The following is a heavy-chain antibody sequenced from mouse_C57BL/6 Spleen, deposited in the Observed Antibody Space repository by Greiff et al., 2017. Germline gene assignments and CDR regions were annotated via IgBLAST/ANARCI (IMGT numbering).Heavy chain of an antibody. CDR3: ARDYYGPFYYAMDY. J-gene: IGHJ4*01. Sequence: EVKVVESGGGLVKPGGSLKLSCAASGFTFSSYAMSWVRQTPEKRLEWVATISDGGSYTYYPDNVKGRFTISRDNAKNNLYLQMSHLKSEDTAMYYCARDYYGPFYYAMDYWGQGTSVTVSS. CDR2: ISDGGSYT. D-gene: IGHD2-1*01. V-gene: IGHV5-4*01. CDR1: GFTFSSYA.